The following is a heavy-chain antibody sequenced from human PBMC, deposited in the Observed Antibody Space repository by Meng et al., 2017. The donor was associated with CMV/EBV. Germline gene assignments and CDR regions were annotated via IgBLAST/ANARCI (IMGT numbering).Heavy chain of an antibody. CDR3: ATDPTYYDFWSSHFIDY. CDR2: IKQDGSEK. V-gene: IGHV3-7*01. Sequence: GGSLRLSCAASGFTFSSYSMSWVRQAPGKGLEWVANIKQDGSEKYYVDSVKGRFTISRDNAKNSLYLQMNSLRAEDTAVYYCATDPTYYDFWSSHFIDYWGQGTLVTVSS. CDR1: GFTFSSYS. J-gene: IGHJ4*02. D-gene: IGHD3-3*01.